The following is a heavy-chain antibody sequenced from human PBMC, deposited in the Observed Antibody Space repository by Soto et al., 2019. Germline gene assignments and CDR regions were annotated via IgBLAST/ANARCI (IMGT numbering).Heavy chain of an antibody. CDR2: IFYTGTT. V-gene: IGHV4-39*01. CDR3: ARHGSF. J-gene: IGHJ4*02. D-gene: IGHD3-16*02. CDR1: NGSISTTSYN. Sequence: QLQLQESGPGLVKPSETLSLTCTVSNGSISTTSYNWGWIRQSPGKGLEWIGTIFYTGTTSYNLSPKSRVTITVDTSNKHFSLKLAAVTVGDTAVYYCARHGSFWGQGILVVVSS.